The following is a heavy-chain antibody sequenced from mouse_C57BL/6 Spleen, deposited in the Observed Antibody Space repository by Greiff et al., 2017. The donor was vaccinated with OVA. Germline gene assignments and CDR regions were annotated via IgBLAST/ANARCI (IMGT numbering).Heavy chain of an antibody. D-gene: IGHD1-1*01. CDR2: ISYSGST. CDR3: ARYQFDYYGSISRGYFDV. Sequence: EVQLQQSGPGLAKPSQTLSLTCSVTGYSITSDYWNWIRKFPGNKLEYMGYISYSGSTYYNPSLKSRISITRDTSKNQYYLQLNSVTTEDTATYYCARYQFDYYGSISRGYFDVWGTGTTVTVSS. V-gene: IGHV3-8*01. CDR1: GYSITSDY. J-gene: IGHJ1*03.